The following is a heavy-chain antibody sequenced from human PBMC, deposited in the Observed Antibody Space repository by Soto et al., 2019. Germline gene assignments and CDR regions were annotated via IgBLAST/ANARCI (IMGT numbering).Heavy chain of an antibody. CDR1: GFTFSSHA. CDR2: IDSDGSST. V-gene: IGHV3-74*01. Sequence: HPGGSLRLSCTASGFTFSSHAMTWVRQAPGKGLEWVSHIDSDGSSTTYADSVKGRFTISRDNAKNTLFLQMNSLRAEDTAVYYCARDYYPLKFGALSSPAYYFEHWGQGTRVTVSS. D-gene: IGHD3-10*01. CDR3: ARDYYPLKFGALSSPAYYFEH. J-gene: IGHJ4*02.